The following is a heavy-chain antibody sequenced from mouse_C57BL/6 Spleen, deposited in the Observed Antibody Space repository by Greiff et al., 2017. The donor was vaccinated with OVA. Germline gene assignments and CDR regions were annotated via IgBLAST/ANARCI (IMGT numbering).Heavy chain of an antibody. V-gene: IGHV5-4*01. CDR1: GFTFSSYA. D-gene: IGHD1-2*01. CDR3: ARAPIIHAMDY. J-gene: IGHJ4*01. Sequence: EVQGVESGGGLVKPGGSLKLSCAASGFTFSSYAMSWVRQTPEKRLEWVATISDGGSYTYYPDNVKGRFTISRDNAKNNLYLQMSHLKSEDTAMYYCARAPIIHAMDYWGQGTSVTVSS. CDR2: ISDGGSYT.